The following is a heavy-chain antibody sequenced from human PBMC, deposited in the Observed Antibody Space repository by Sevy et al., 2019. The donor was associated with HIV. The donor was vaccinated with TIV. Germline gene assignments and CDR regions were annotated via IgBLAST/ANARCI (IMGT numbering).Heavy chain of an antibody. CDR1: GFIFSDYN. D-gene: IGHD2-8*02. Sequence: GGSLRLSCAASGFIFSDYNMGWIRQAPGKGLEWVSYISSTSTYTKYAASVKGRFTISRDKAKNSLFLQMNSLRAEDTAVYYCARRPTSTGPPRFDYWGQGTLVTVSS. V-gene: IGHV3-11*06. J-gene: IGHJ4*02. CDR3: ARRPTSTGPPRFDY. CDR2: ISSTSTYT.